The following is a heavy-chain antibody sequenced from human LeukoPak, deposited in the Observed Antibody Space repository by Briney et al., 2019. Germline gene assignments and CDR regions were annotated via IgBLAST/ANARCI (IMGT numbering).Heavy chain of an antibody. CDR1: GYTFTSYY. Sequence: GASVKVSCKASGYTFTSYYMHWVRQAPGQGLEWMGIINPSGGSTSYAQKFQGRVTMTRDTSTSTVYMELSSLRSEDTAVYYCARDPRDIVVVPAAIPFDYWGQGTLVTVSS. J-gene: IGHJ4*02. V-gene: IGHV1-46*01. CDR2: INPSGGST. CDR3: ARDPRDIVVVPAAIPFDY. D-gene: IGHD2-2*02.